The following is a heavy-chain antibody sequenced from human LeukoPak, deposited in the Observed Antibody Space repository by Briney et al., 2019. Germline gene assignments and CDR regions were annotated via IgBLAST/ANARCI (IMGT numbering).Heavy chain of an antibody. CDR3: VQEGPRGLAFDI. CDR2: ISGSGGGT. CDR1: GVTFSSYV. Sequence: GGSLRLSCEASGVTFSSYVMSWVRQAPGKRPEWVSGISGSGGGTYYADSVKGRFAISRDNSKNTLDLQMNSLGAEDTAVYYCVQEGPRGLAFDIWGQGTKVTVSS. J-gene: IGHJ3*02. V-gene: IGHV3-23*01.